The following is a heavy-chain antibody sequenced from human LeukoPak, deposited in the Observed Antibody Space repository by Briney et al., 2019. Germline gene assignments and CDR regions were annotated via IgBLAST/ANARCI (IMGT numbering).Heavy chain of an antibody. Sequence: GGSLRLSCAASGFTFSSYGMHWVRQAPGKGLEWVSYISSSSSTIYYADSVKGRFTISRDNAENSLYLQMNSLRAEDTAVYYCARDDRSSWYYFDYWGQGTLVTVSS. CDR1: GFTFSSYG. D-gene: IGHD6-13*01. J-gene: IGHJ4*02. V-gene: IGHV3-48*01. CDR2: ISSSSSTI. CDR3: ARDDRSSWYYFDY.